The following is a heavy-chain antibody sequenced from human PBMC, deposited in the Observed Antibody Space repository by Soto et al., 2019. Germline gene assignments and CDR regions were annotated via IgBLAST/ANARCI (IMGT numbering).Heavy chain of an antibody. V-gene: IGHV3-23*01. Sequence: PGGAMKLSCAASGFTFSSYAMSWVRQAPGKGLEWVSAISGSGGSTYYADSVKGRFTISRDNSKNTLYLQMNSLRAEDTDVYYCAKDRSGYFDYWGQGTLVTVSS. D-gene: IGHD3-3*01. CDR1: GFTFSSYA. J-gene: IGHJ4*02. CDR3: AKDRSGYFDY. CDR2: ISGSGGST.